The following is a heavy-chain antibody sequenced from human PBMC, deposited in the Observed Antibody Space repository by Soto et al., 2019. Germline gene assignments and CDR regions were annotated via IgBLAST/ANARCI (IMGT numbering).Heavy chain of an antibody. V-gene: IGHV1-46*03. CDR3: ARDLYSTSWYVRAFDM. CDR1: EYTFSTYS. D-gene: IGHD6-13*01. CDR2: INPTTTTT. J-gene: IGHJ3*02. Sequence: QVHLVQSGAEVKKPGTSVKVSCKASEYTFSTYSLHWVRQAPGQGLEWMGVINPTTTTTTDTQKFQGRVNMTRDTSTSTVFRELSSLRSEDTAVYYCARDLYSTSWYVRAFDMWGQGTMVTVSS.